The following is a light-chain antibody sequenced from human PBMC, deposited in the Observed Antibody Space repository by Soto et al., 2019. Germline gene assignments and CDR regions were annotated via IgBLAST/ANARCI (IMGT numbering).Light chain of an antibody. J-gene: IGLJ1*01. CDR1: GSDVGGSNY. CDR3: CSSTRSSPYV. Sequence: QSALTQPASVSGSPGQSITISCTGTGSDVGGSNYVSWYQYYPGKAPKLIIYDVTHGPAGVYNRFSASKSRTTASLTISILQVEDEADYYCCSSTRSSPYVFGTGTKLTVL. CDR2: DVT. V-gene: IGLV2-14*03.